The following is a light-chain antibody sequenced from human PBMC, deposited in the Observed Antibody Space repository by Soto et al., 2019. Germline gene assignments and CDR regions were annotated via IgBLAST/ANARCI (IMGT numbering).Light chain of an antibody. J-gene: IGKJ4*01. Sequence: EIVLTQSPATLSLSPEERATLSCRASQSVSSYLAWYQQKPGQAPRLLIYDASNRATGIPARFSGSGSGTDFTLTISSLAPEDFAVYYCQPRSNWPPGVTFGGGTKVEIK. CDR1: QSVSSY. V-gene: IGKV3-11*01. CDR2: DAS. CDR3: QPRSNWPPGVT.